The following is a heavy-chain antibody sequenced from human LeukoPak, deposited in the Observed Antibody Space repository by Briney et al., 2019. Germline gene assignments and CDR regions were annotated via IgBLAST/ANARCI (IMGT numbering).Heavy chain of an antibody. CDR3: AREAIAVAGTGIDY. Sequence: NPSETLSLTCTISGGSISSYYWSWIRQPPGKGLEWIGYIYYSGSTNYNPSLKSRVTISVDTSKNQFSLKLSSVTAADTAVYYCAREAIAVAGTGIDYWGQGTLVTVSS. CDR1: GGSISSYY. D-gene: IGHD6-19*01. V-gene: IGHV4-59*12. CDR2: IYYSGST. J-gene: IGHJ4*02.